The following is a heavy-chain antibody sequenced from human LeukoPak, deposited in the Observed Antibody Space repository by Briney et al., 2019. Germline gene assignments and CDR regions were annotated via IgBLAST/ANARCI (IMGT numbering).Heavy chain of an antibody. J-gene: IGHJ4*02. CDR1: GFTFSSYS. V-gene: IGHV3-21*01. D-gene: IGHD1-14*01. Sequence: PGGSLRLSCAASGFTFSSYSMNWVRQAPGKGLEWVSSISTSSSYIHYADSVKGRFTISRDNGKNSLYLQMNSLRAEDTAVYYCARGTLNIPGEHGAFDYWGQGTLVTVSS. CDR3: ARGTLNIPGEHGAFDY. CDR2: ISTSSSYI.